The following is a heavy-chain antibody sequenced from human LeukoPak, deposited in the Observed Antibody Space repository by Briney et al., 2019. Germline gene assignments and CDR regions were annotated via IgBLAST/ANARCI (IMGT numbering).Heavy chain of an antibody. D-gene: IGHD1-26*01. CDR1: GYTFTGYY. CDR3: AREELLARNDAFDI. J-gene: IGHJ3*02. Sequence: GASVKVSCKASGYTFTGYYMHWVRQAPGQGLEWMGWINPNSGGTNYAQKFQGRVTMTRDTSISTAYMELSRLRSGDTAVYYCAREELLARNDAFDIWGQGTMVTVSS. V-gene: IGHV1-2*02. CDR2: INPNSGGT.